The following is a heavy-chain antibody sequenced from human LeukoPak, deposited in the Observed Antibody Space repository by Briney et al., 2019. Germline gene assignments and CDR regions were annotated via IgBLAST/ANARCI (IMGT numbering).Heavy chain of an antibody. Sequence: SQTLSLTCTVSGGSISSGGYYWSWLRQHPGKGLAWIGYIYYSGSTYYNPSLKSRVTISVDTSKNQFSLKLSSVTAADTAVYYCARLKLSPRESNYFDYWGQGTLVTVSS. CDR3: ARLKLSPRESNYFDY. J-gene: IGHJ4*02. CDR2: IYYSGST. V-gene: IGHV4-31*03. D-gene: IGHD3-10*01. CDR1: GGSISSGGYY.